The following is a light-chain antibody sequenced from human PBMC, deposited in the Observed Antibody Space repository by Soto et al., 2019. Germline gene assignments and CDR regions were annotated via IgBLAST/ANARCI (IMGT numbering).Light chain of an antibody. V-gene: IGKV3D-15*01. CDR1: QSVSSN. CDR2: GAS. J-gene: IGKJ2*01. Sequence: EIVMTQSPVTLSVSPGERATLSCRASQSVSSNLAWYQQKPGQAPRLLIYGASIRATGIPARFSGSGSGTEFTLTISSLQSEDFAVYYCQQYNNWPPHTFGQGTKLEIK. CDR3: QQYNNWPPHT.